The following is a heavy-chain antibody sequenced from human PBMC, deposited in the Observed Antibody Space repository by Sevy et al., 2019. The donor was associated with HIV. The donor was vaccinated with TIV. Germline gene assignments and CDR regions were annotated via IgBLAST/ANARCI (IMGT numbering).Heavy chain of an antibody. J-gene: IGHJ4*02. Sequence: GGSLRLSCAAFGFPFSNAWMNWVRQAPGKGLEWVGRIKSKTDGGTTDYAAPLKGRFTISRDDSKNTLYLQMNSLKSEDTAVYYCSTEGLYCSGGSCSSEGFYFWGQGTLVTVSS. CDR3: STEGLYCSGGSCSSEGFYF. V-gene: IGHV3-15*01. CDR1: GFPFSNAW. CDR2: IKSKTDGGTT. D-gene: IGHD2-15*01.